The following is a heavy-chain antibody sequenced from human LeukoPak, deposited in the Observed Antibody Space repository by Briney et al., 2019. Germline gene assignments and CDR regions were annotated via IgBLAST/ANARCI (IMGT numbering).Heavy chain of an antibody. Sequence: ASVKVSCKASGYTFTSYDISWVRQAPGQGLEWMGWISAYNGNTNYAQKLQGRVTMTTDTSTSTAYMELRSLRSDDTAVYYCARGKGAYSSGWGDDYWGQGTLVTVSS. D-gene: IGHD6-19*01. CDR3: ARGKGAYSSGWGDDY. CDR1: GYTFTSYD. V-gene: IGHV1-18*01. CDR2: ISAYNGNT. J-gene: IGHJ4*02.